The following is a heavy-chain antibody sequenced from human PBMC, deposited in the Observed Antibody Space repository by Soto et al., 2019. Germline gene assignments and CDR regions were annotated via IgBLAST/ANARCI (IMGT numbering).Heavy chain of an antibody. CDR1: GYTFTSYY. CDR2: INPSGGST. D-gene: IGHD2-15*01. J-gene: IGHJ1*01. CDR3: ATGYCSGGSCYIQYFQH. V-gene: IGHV1-46*01. Sequence: GASVKVSCKASGYTFTSYYMHWVRQAPGQGLEWMGIINPSGGSTSYAQKFQGRVTMTRDTSTSTVYMELNSLRAEDTAVYFCATGYCSGGSCYIQYFQHWGQGTLVTVSS.